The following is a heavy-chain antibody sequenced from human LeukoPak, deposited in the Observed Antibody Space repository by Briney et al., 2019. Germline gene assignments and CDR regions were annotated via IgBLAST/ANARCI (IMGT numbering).Heavy chain of an antibody. D-gene: IGHD3-10*01. CDR2: INPNSGGT. Sequence: ASVKVSCKASGYTFTGYYMHWVRQAPGQGLEWMGRINPNSGGTNYAQKCQGRVTMTRDTSISTAYMELSRLRSDDTAVYYCARARITMVRGVMGNWFDPWGQGTLVTVSS. CDR1: GYTFTGYY. J-gene: IGHJ5*02. CDR3: ARARITMVRGVMGNWFDP. V-gene: IGHV1-2*02.